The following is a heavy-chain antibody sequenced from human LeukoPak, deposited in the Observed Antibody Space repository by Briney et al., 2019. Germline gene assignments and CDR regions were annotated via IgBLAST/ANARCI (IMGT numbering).Heavy chain of an antibody. J-gene: IGHJ1*01. V-gene: IGHV3-74*01. CDR1: GFTFSSDG. D-gene: IGHD3-22*01. CDR2: IKSDGST. Sequence: VGSLRLSCAASGFTFSSDGMHWVRQARGKGRVWVARIKSDGSTNYADSVKGRFPISRDTAKNPVSLQMNSLSAEDTGVYYCARAPSDIGGYYREYFRHWGQGTLVTVSS. CDR3: ARAPSDIGGYYREYFRH.